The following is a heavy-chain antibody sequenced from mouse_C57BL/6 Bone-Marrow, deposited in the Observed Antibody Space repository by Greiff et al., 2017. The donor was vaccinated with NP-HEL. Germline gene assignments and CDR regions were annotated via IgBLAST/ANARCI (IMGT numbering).Heavy chain of an antibody. CDR3: VRIGSFYAMDY. D-gene: IGHD1-1*01. J-gene: IGHJ4*01. Sequence: EVKLVESGGGLVQPKGSLKLSCAASGFSFNTYAMNWVRQAPGKGLEWVARIRSKSNNYATYYADSVKDRFTISRDDSESMLYLQMNNLKTEDTAMYYCVRIGSFYAMDYWGQGTSVTVSS. CDR2: IRSKSNNYAT. CDR1: GFSFNTYA. V-gene: IGHV10-1*01.